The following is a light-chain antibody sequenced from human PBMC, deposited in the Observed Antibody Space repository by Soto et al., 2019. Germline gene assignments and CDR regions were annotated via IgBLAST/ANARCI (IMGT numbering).Light chain of an antibody. CDR1: RVIRTW. V-gene: IGKV1-12*01. CDR3: QQAASFTIT. Sequence: IQFTQSPSSKYASVGDRVTITCRASRVIRTWLAWYQQKPGKAPKLLIYAASRLQSGVPSRFSGSGSGTDFTLTISSLKPEDFATDYCQQAASFTITFGQGTRLEI. CDR2: AAS. J-gene: IGKJ5*01.